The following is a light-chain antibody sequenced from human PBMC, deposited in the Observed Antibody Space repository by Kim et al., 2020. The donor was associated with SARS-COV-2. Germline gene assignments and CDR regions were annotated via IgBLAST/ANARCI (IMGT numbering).Light chain of an antibody. CDR2: DVS. J-gene: IGKJ2*01. Sequence: SVTAKEKVTISCRASQRVSTNLQWYQQRPGQPPKLLIKDVSQSISGVPSRFTGSGSGTDFTLTISSLEAEDAATYYCHQSSSLPSTFGQGTKLEI. V-gene: IGKV6-21*02. CDR3: HQSSSLPST. CDR1: QRVSTN.